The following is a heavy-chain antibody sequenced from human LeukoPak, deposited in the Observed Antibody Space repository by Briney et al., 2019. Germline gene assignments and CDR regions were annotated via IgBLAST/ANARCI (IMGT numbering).Heavy chain of an antibody. D-gene: IGHD1-26*01. J-gene: IGHJ1*01. Sequence: LSRTCTVSGDSISSYSWSWIRQPPGKGLEWVSYISSSSSDTNYADSVRGRFTISRDNANKSLYLQMNSLRDEDTAVYYCARVGATWYFQHWGQGALVTVSS. CDR3: ARVGATWYFQH. CDR2: ISSSSSDT. V-gene: IGHV3-11*06. CDR1: GDSISSYS.